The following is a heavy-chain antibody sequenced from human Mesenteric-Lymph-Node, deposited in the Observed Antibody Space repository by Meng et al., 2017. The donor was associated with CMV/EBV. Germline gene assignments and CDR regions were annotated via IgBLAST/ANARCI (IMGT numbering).Heavy chain of an antibody. CDR2: IRYDGSNK. V-gene: IGHV3-30*02. J-gene: IGHJ4*02. D-gene: IGHD7-27*01. CDR1: GFTFSSYG. Sequence: GGSLRLSCAASGFTFSSYGMHWVRQAPGKGLEWVAFIRYDGSNKYYADSVKGRFSISRDNSKSTLFLQMNSLRPEDTAVYYCARDNWVDYWGQGTLVTVSS. CDR3: ARDNWVDY.